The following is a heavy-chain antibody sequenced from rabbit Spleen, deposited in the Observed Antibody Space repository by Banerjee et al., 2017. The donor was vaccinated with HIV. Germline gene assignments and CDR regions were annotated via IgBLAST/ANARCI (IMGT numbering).Heavy chain of an antibody. D-gene: IGHD4-2*01. CDR2: IYTGSGST. CDR1: GLSFSSSYY. CDR3: ATEDGGKWHYQEL. J-gene: IGHJ4*01. Sequence: QEQLVESGGGLVQPGGSLTLTCTASGLSFSSSYYMCWVRQAPGKGLEWIGCIYTGSGSTYYASWAKGRFTISKTSSTTVTLQMTSLTAADTATYFCATEDGGKWHYQELWGPGTLVTVS. V-gene: IGHV1S45*01.